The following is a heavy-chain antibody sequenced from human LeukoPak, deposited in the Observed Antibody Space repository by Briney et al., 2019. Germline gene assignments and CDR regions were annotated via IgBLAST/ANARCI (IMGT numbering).Heavy chain of an antibody. CDR2: INQGGSEE. CDR1: GFTFSSYW. CDR3: ARGGDCSGGSCYGDRYFDC. D-gene: IGHD2-15*01. V-gene: IGHV3-7*01. Sequence: GGSLRLSCAASGFTFSSYWMSWVRQAPGKGLEWVANINQGGSEEYYVDSVKGRFTISRDNAKNSLYLQMNSLRVEDTAVYFCARGGDCSGGSCYGDRYFDCWGQGTLVTV. J-gene: IGHJ4*02.